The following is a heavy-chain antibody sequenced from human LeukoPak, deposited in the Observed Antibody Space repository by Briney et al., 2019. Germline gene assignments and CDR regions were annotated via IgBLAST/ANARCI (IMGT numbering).Heavy chain of an antibody. J-gene: IGHJ6*03. CDR2: INHSGST. D-gene: IGHD3-10*01. V-gene: IGHV4-34*01. CDR1: GGSFSGYY. Sequence: PSETLSLTCAVYGGSFSGYYWSWVRQPPGKGLEWIGEINHSGSTNYNPSLKSRVTISVDTSKNQFSLKLGSVTAADTAVYYCARTSMVRGVLYYYYMDVWGKGTTVTVSS. CDR3: ARTSMVRGVLYYYYMDV.